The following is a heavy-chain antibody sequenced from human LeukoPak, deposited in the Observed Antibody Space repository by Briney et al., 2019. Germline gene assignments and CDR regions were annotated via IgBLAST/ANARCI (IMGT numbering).Heavy chain of an antibody. CDR3: ATGAVMYYFFDY. J-gene: IGHJ4*02. CDR2: FDPEDGET. V-gene: IGHV1-24*01. D-gene: IGHD2-8*01. CDR1: GYTLTELS. Sequence: GASVKVSCKVPGYTLTELSMHWVRQAPGKGLEWMGGFDPEDGETIYAQKFQGRVTMTEDTSTDTAYMELSSLRSEDTAVYYCATGAVMYYFFDYWGQGTLVTVSS.